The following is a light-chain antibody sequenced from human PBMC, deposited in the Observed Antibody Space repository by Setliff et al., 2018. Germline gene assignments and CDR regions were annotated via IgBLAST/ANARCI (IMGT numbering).Light chain of an antibody. Sequence: SVLTQPPSVSGAPGQRVTISCTGSNSDIGAGFGVHWYQQLPGTAPKLLIYGTYNRPSGVPDRFSGSKSGTSASLAITGLQAEDEADYYCQSYGGSVSGYVFGTGTKVTVL. CDR1: NSDIGAGFG. J-gene: IGLJ1*01. V-gene: IGLV1-40*01. CDR3: QSYGGSVSGYV. CDR2: GTY.